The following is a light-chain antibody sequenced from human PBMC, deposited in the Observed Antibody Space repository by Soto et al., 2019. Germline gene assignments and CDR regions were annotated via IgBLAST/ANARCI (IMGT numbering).Light chain of an antibody. CDR1: QSISHF. V-gene: IGKV1-5*01. CDR2: DAS. Sequence: DIQMTQSPSTLSASVGDRVTIACRASQSISHFLAWYQQKPGKVPKLLIYDASNLGSGVPSRFSGSGSGTDSTLTISGLQPDDFTTYYCQQYTSYSRAFGQGTKVDI. J-gene: IGKJ1*01. CDR3: QQYTSYSRA.